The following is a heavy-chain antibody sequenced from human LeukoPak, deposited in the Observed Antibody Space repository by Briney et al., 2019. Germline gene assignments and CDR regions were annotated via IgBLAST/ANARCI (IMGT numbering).Heavy chain of an antibody. CDR1: GFTFSSYE. J-gene: IGHJ4*02. V-gene: IGHV3-48*03. Sequence: GGSLRLSCAASGFTFSSYEMNWVRQAPGKGLEGVSYISSSGSTIYYADSVKGRFTISRDNAKNSLYLQMNSLRAEDTAVYYCATIRRYYYDSSGYLDYWGQGTLVTVSS. D-gene: IGHD3-22*01. CDR3: ATIRRYYYDSSGYLDY. CDR2: ISSSGSTI.